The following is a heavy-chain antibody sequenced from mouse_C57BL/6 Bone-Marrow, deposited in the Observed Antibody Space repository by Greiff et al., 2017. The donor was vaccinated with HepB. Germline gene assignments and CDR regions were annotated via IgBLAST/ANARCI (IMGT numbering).Heavy chain of an antibody. CDR3: ARLRRAWFAY. J-gene: IGHJ3*01. CDR2: ISSGSSTI. Sequence: EVKVVESGGGLVKPGGSLKLSCAASGFTFSDYGMHWVRQAPEKGLEWVAYISSGSSTIYYADTVKGRFTITGDNAKNTLFLQMTSLRSEDTAMDYCARLRRAWFAYGGRGTGVTVSA. CDR1: GFTFSDYG. V-gene: IGHV5-17*01.